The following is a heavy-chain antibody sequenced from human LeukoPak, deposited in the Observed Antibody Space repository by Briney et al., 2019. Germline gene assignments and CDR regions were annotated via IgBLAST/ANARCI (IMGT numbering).Heavy chain of an antibody. CDR2: IYDSGST. D-gene: IGHD1-14*01. J-gene: IGHJ5*02. Sequence: NPSETLSLTCTVSGGSIRSSYYYWGWIRQPPGKGLEWIGSIYDSGSTYYNPSLKSRVTISADTSKNQFSLKLSSVTAADTAVYYCARVITQGGWFDPWGQGTLVTVSS. CDR1: GGSIRSSYYY. CDR3: ARVITQGGWFDP. V-gene: IGHV4-39*07.